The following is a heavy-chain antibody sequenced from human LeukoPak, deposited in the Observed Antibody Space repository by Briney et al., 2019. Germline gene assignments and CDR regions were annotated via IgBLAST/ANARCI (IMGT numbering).Heavy chain of an antibody. CDR1: GGSISSYY. CDR2: IYTSGST. Sequence: PSETLSLTCTVSGGSISSYYWSWIRQPAGKGLEWIGRIYTSGSTNYNPSLKSRVTISVDTSKNQFSLKLSSVTAADTAVYYCARRSMVRTVGYYYGMDVWGQGTTVTVSS. V-gene: IGHV4-4*07. CDR3: ARRSMVRTVGYYYGMDV. J-gene: IGHJ6*02. D-gene: IGHD4/OR15-4a*01.